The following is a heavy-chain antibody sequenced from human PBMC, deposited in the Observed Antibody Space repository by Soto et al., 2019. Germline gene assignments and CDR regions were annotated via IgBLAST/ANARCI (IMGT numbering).Heavy chain of an antibody. J-gene: IGHJ4*02. CDR2: INAGNGNT. CDR3: ARATRVATSFDY. D-gene: IGHD5-12*01. V-gene: IGHV1-3*01. CDR1: GYTFTSYA. Sequence: ASVKVSCKASGYTFTSYAMHWVRQAPGQRLEWMGWINAGNGNTKYSQKFQGRVTITRDTSASTAYMELSSLRSEDTAVYYCARATRVATSFDYWGQGTLVTVSS.